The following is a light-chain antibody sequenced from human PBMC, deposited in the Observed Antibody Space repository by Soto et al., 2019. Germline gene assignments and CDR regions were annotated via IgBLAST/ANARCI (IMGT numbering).Light chain of an antibody. J-gene: IGLJ2*01. CDR2: NVN. Sequence: QSVLTQDASVSGAPGQSITISCTGTSSDGGGYDYVSWYQQHPGKAPKLMIYNVNFRPSGVSNRFSGSKSGNTASLTISGLQAEDEANYYCSSYTNRNTVVFGGGTKLTVL. CDR1: SSDGGGYDY. CDR3: SSYTNRNTVV. V-gene: IGLV2-14*03.